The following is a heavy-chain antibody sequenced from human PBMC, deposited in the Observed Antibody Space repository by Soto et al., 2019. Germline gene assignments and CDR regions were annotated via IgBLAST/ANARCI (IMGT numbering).Heavy chain of an antibody. J-gene: IGHJ4*02. CDR2: IYYSGNT. CDR1: GGSISSGDYY. V-gene: IGHV4-30-4*01. Sequence: PSETLSLTCTVSGGSISSGDYYWSWVRQPPGQGLEWIGYIYYSGNTYYNPSLKSRVTISVDTSKNQFSLKLSSVTAADTAVYYCARGDYYGSGSYVDYWGQGTLVTVSS. CDR3: ARGDYYGSGSYVDY. D-gene: IGHD3-10*01.